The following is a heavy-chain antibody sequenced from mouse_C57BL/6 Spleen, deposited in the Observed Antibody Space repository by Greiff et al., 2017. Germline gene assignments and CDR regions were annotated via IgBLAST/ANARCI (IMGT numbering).Heavy chain of an antibody. CDR1: GYSFTSYY. CDR3: AREGSSYYFGC. J-gene: IGHJ2*01. CDR2: IYPGSGNT. Sequence: QVQLKQSGPELVKPGASVKISCKASGYSFTSYYIHWVKQRPGQGLEWIGWIYPGSGNTKYNEKFKGKATLTADTSSSTAYMQLSSLTSEDSAVYYCAREGSSYYFGCWGQGATLTVST. D-gene: IGHD1-1*01. V-gene: IGHV1-66*01.